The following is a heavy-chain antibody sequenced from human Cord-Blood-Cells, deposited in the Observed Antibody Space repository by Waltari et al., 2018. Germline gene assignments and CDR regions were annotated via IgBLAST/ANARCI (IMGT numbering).Heavy chain of an antibody. CDR1: GYSISSGYY. CDR3: AREGHVDTAMAFDY. J-gene: IGHJ4*02. V-gene: IGHV4-38-2*02. CDR2: IYHSGST. D-gene: IGHD5-18*01. Sequence: QVQLQESGPGLVKPSATLSLTCTVSGYSISSGYYWGWIRQPPGKGREWIGSIYHSGSTYYNPSLKSRVTISVDTSKNQFSLKLSSVTAADTAVYYCAREGHVDTAMAFDYWGQGTLVTVSS.